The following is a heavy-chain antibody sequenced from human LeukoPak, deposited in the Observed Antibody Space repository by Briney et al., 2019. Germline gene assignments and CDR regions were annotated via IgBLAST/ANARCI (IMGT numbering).Heavy chain of an antibody. D-gene: IGHD4-17*01. CDR3: AKERDGDYVRYTHY. Sequence: GGSLRLSCAASGFTFSSYTMSWVRQAPGKGLEWVSSISASGGGTYYADSVKSRFTISRDNSKNTLYLQLSSLRADDTAVYHCAKERDGDYVRYTHYWGQGTLVTVSS. V-gene: IGHV3-23*01. CDR2: ISASGGGT. J-gene: IGHJ4*02. CDR1: GFTFSSYT.